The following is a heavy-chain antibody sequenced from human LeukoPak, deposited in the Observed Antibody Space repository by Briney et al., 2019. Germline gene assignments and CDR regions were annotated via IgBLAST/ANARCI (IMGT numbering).Heavy chain of an antibody. V-gene: IGHV1-8*01. D-gene: IGHD4-17*01. CDR1: GYTFTSYD. Sequence: ASVKVSCKASGYTFTSYDINWVRQATGQGLEWMGWMNPNSGNTGYAQKFQGRVTMTRNTSISTAYMELSSLRSEDTAAYYYLRGDYVLDAFDIWGQGTMVTVSS. J-gene: IGHJ3*02. CDR3: LRGDYVLDAFDI. CDR2: MNPNSGNT.